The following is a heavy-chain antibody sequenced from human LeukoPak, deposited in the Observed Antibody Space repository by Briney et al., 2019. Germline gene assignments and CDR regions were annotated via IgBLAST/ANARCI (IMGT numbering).Heavy chain of an antibody. CDR3: ARVLKGQLWLGQLDY. J-gene: IGHJ4*02. CDR1: GGSISSGSYY. Sequence: MPSETLSLTCTVSGGSISSGSYYWSWIRQPAGKGLEWIGRIYTSGSTNYNPSLKSRVTISVDTSKNQFSLKLSSVTAADTAVYYCARVLKGQLWLGQLDYWGQGTLVTVSS. V-gene: IGHV4-61*02. CDR2: IYTSGST. D-gene: IGHD5-18*01.